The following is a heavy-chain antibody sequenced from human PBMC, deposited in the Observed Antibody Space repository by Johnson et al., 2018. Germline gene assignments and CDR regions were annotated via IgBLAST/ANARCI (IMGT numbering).Heavy chain of an antibody. CDR3: ARDGGYYDN. CDR1: GFTFSSYA. V-gene: IGHV3-30-3*01. CDR2: ISYDGSNK. Sequence: QVQLVQSGGGVVQPGRSXRLSCAASGFTFSSYAMNWVRQAPGTGLEWVAVISYDGSNKYYADSVKGRFTISRDNSKNTLYLQMNSLKNEDTAVYSCARDGGYYDNWGQGTLVSVSS. J-gene: IGHJ4*02.